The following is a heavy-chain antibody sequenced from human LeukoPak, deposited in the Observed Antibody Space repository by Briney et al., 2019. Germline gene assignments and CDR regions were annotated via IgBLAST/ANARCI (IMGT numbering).Heavy chain of an antibody. J-gene: IGHJ4*02. CDR3: ARGPLIVATIFAGLVFDY. V-gene: IGHV1-2*06. CDR1: GYTFTGYY. Sequence: ASVTVSYKASGYTFTGYYMHWVRQAPGQGLEWMGRINPNSGGTNYAQKFQGRVTMTRDTSISTAYMELSRLRSDDTAVYYCARGPLIVATIFAGLVFDYWGQGTLVTVSS. CDR2: INPNSGGT. D-gene: IGHD5-12*01.